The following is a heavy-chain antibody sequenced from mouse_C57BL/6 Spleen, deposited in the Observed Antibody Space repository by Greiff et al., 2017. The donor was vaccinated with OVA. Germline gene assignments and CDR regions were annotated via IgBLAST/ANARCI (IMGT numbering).Heavy chain of an antibody. CDR1: GFTFTDYY. J-gene: IGHJ4*01. CDR2: IRNKANGYTT. D-gene: IGHD1-1*01. Sequence: EVKVVESGGGLVQPGGSLSLSCAASGFTFTDYYMSWVRQPPGKALEWLGFIRNKANGYTTEYSASVKGRFTISRDNSQSILYLQMNALRAEDSATYYCARYKTTVERYAMDYWGQGTSVTVSS. V-gene: IGHV7-3*01. CDR3: ARYKTTVERYAMDY.